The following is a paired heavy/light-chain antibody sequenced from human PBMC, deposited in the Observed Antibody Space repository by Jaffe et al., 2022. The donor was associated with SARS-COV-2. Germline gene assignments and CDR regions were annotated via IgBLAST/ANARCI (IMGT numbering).Heavy chain of an antibody. CDR1: GGSISSYY. V-gene: IGHV4-59*01. Sequence: QVQLQESGPGLVKPSETLSLTCTVSGGSISSYYWSWIRQPPGKGLEWIGYIYYSGSTNYNPSLKSRVTISVDTSKNQFSLKLSSVTAADTAVYYCARAWSHYGSGSWDYYYYYMDVWGKGTTVTVSS. J-gene: IGHJ6*03. CDR2: IYYSGST. CDR3: ARAWSHYGSGSWDYYYYYMDV. D-gene: IGHD3-10*01.
Light chain of an antibody. Sequence: SYELTQPPSVSVSPGQTARITCSGDALPKQYAYWYQQKPGQAPVLVIYKDSERPSGIPERFSGSSSGTTVTLTISGVQAEDEADYYCQSADSSGTSLVFGGGTKLTVL. CDR2: KDS. V-gene: IGLV3-25*03. J-gene: IGLJ3*02. CDR1: ALPKQY. CDR3: QSADSSGTSLV.